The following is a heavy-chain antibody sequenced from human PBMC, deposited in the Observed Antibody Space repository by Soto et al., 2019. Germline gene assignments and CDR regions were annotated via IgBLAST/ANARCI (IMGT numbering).Heavy chain of an antibody. D-gene: IGHD3-3*01. CDR2: IYYSGST. Sequence: PSETVSLTCTVSGGSISSYYWSWIRQPPGKGLEWIGYIYYSGSTNYNPSLKSRVTISVDTSKNQFSLKLSSVTAADTAVYYCARVPYYDFWSGPLPYFDYWGQGTLVTVSS. V-gene: IGHV4-59*01. CDR3: ARVPYYDFWSGPLPYFDY. CDR1: GGSISSYY. J-gene: IGHJ4*02.